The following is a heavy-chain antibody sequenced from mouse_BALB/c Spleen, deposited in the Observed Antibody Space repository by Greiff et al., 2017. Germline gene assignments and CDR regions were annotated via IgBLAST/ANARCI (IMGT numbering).Heavy chain of an antibody. D-gene: IGHD1-1*01. J-gene: IGHJ4*01. CDR1: GFTFSDYY. Sequence: DVKLVESGGGLVKPGGSLKLSCAASGFTFSDYYMYWVRQTPEKRLEWVATISDGGSYTYYPDSVKGRFTISRDNAKNNLYLQMSSLKSEDTAMYYCARDLDYYGSSYRYAMDYWGQGTSVTVSS. CDR3: ARDLDYYGSSYRYAMDY. CDR2: ISDGGSYT. V-gene: IGHV5-4*02.